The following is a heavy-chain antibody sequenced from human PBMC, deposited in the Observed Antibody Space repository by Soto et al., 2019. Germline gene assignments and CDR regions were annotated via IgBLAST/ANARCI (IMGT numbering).Heavy chain of an antibody. V-gene: IGHV4-39*01. J-gene: IGHJ4*02. CDR2: IYYSGST. Sequence: QLQLQESGPGLVKPSETLSLTCTVSGGSISSSSYYWGWIRQPPGKGLEWNGSIYYSGSTYYNPSLKSRVTISVDTSKNQFSLKLSSVTAADTAVYYCARHGHTGTLDYWGQGTLVTVSS. CDR3: ARHGHTGTLDY. CDR1: GGSISSSSYY. D-gene: IGHD2-8*02.